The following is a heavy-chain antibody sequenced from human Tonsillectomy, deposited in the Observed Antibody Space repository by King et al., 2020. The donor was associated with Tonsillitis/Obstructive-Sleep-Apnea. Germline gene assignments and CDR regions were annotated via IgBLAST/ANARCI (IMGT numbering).Heavy chain of an antibody. V-gene: IGHV4-39*01. CDR3: ARHLYFYDTSGYSQFDP. Sequence: QLQESGPGLVKPSETLSLTCTVSGGSINSSSYYWGWVRQPPGKGLEGIGSIYYTGTTSHNPSLKSRVTIYVDTSKKQFSLKLSSVTAADPAVYYCARHLYFYDTSGYSQFDPWGQGTLVTVSS. J-gene: IGHJ5*02. CDR2: IYYTGTT. CDR1: GGSINSSSYY. D-gene: IGHD3-22*01.